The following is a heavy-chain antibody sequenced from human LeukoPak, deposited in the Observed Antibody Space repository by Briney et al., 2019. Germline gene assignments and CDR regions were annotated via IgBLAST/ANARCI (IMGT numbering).Heavy chain of an antibody. CDR2: INHSGST. J-gene: IGHJ4*02. CDR1: GGSFSGYY. Sequence: SETLSLTCAVYGGSFSGYYWSWIRQPPGKGLEWIGEINHSGSTNYNPSLKSRVTISVDTSKNQFSLKLSPVTAADTAVYYCAREGVIDDSSGYYPPFDYWGQGTLVTVSS. D-gene: IGHD3-22*01. CDR3: AREGVIDDSSGYYPPFDY. V-gene: IGHV4-34*01.